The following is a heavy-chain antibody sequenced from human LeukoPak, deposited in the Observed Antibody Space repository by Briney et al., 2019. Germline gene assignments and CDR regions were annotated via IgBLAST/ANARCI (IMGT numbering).Heavy chain of an antibody. CDR1: GGTFSSYA. CDR2: IIPIFGTA. V-gene: IGHV1-69*13. J-gene: IGHJ4*02. CDR3: AREILGGFNPGAY. D-gene: IGHD1-14*01. Sequence: SVKVSCKASGGTFSSYAISWVRQAPGQGLEWMGGIIPIFGTANYAQKFQGRVTITADESTSTAYMELSSLRSEDTAVYYCAREILGGFNPGAYWGQGTLVTVSS.